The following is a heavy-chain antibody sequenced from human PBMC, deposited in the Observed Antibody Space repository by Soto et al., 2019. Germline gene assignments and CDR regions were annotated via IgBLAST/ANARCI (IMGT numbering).Heavy chain of an antibody. CDR3: ARVPDR. D-gene: IGHD2-2*01. CDR2: IYHSGST. Sequence: PSETLSLTCAASGDAISRGGYFSSWIRQPPGKGLEWSGYIYHSGSTYYNPSLKSRVTISVDRSKNQFSLKLSSVTAAETAVYYCARVPDRWGQGTLVTVSS. V-gene: IGHV4-30-2*01. J-gene: IGHJ5*02. CDR1: GDAISRGGYF.